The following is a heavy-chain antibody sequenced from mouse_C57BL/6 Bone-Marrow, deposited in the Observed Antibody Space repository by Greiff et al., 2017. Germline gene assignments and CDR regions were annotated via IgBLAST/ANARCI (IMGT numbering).Heavy chain of an antibody. CDR2: IYPRSGNT. J-gene: IGHJ3*01. CDR3: ARSDYYDYDWFAY. Sequence: QVNVVESGAELARPGASVKLSCKASGYTFTSYGISWVKQRTGQGREWIGKIYPRSGNTYYNEKFKGKATLTADKSSSTAYMELRSLTSEDSAFYFCARSDYYDYDWFAYWGQGTLVTVSA. CDR1: GYTFTSYG. V-gene: IGHV1-81*01. D-gene: IGHD2-4*01.